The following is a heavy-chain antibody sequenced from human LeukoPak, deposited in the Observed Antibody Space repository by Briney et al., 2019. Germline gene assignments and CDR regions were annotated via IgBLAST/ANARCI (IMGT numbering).Heavy chain of an antibody. CDR3: ARGFSNYDAFDI. D-gene: IGHD4-11*01. CDR2: VYYSGIT. CDR1: GDSITSSY. J-gene: IGHJ3*02. Sequence: PSETLSLTCIVSGDSITSSYWSWIRQPPGKGLEWIGYVYYSGITNYNPSLKSRVTISVDTSKNQFSLKLSSVTAADTAVYYCARGFSNYDAFDIWGQGTMVTVSS. V-gene: IGHV4-59*01.